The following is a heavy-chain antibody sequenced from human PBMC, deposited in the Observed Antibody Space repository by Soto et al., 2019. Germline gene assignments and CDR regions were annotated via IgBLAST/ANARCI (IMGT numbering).Heavy chain of an antibody. Sequence: QVTLKESGPVLVKPTETLTLTCTVSGFSLSNARMGVSWIRQPPGKALEWLAHIFSNDEKSYSTSLKSRLTIPKATSKSQVVLTMTNMDPVDTATYYCARCSFAPNVYYGMDVWGQGTTVTVSS. CDR1: GFSLSNARMG. CDR2: IFSNDEK. J-gene: IGHJ6*02. V-gene: IGHV2-26*01. D-gene: IGHD3-10*02. CDR3: ARCSFAPNVYYGMDV.